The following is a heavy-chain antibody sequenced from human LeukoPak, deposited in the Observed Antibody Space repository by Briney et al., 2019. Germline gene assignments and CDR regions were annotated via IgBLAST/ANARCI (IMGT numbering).Heavy chain of an antibody. J-gene: IGHJ4*02. CDR1: GFTFNTYA. Sequence: GGSLRLSCAASGFTFNTYAMSWVRQAPGKGLEWVSAISGSGGSTNYADSVKGLFTISRDNSKNTLYLQIHSLRAEDTAVYYCAKGKGSSSSSIDWWGQGTLVTVSS. CDR2: ISGSGGST. V-gene: IGHV3-23*01. D-gene: IGHD2-15*01. CDR3: AKGKGSSSSSIDW.